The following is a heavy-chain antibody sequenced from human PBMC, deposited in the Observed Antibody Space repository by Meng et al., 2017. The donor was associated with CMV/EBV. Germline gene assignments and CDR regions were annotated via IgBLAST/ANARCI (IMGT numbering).Heavy chain of an antibody. V-gene: IGHV3-49*04. CDR1: GFTFANYA. Sequence: GESLKISCTTSGFTFANYAMSWVRQTPGKGLEWVGFIRSKVYGGTADYAASVKGRFSVSRDDSKRIAYLQMSSLKTEDTAVYYCSRHWFSAYDYYFDYWGQGTLVTVSS. D-gene: IGHD5-12*01. CDR3: SRHWFSAYDYYFDY. J-gene: IGHJ4*02. CDR2: IRSKVYGGTA.